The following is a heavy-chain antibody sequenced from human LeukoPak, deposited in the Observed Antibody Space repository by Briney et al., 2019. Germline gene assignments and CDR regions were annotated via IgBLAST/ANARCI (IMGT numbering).Heavy chain of an antibody. V-gene: IGHV3-21*01. D-gene: IGHD6-19*01. Sequence: GGSLRLSCAASGFTFSSHTMSWVRQAPGKGLEWVSSISTDSTYIFYADSVKGRFTISRDNAKNALYLQINSLRAEDTAVYYCARVARGIAVWTFDYWGQGTLVTVSS. CDR2: ISTDSTYI. J-gene: IGHJ4*02. CDR1: GFTFSSHT. CDR3: ARVARGIAVWTFDY.